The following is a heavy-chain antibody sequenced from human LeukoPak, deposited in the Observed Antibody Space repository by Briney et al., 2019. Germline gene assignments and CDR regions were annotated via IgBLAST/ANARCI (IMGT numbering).Heavy chain of an antibody. CDR1: GFTFSSYA. V-gene: IGHV3-23*01. CDR3: AKDPRMGWYAGCYFDY. J-gene: IGHJ4*02. D-gene: IGHD6-19*01. Sequence: GASLRLSCAASGFTFSSYAMSWVRQAPGKGLEGVSAISGSGGSTYYADSVKGRFTISRGNSKNTLYLQMNSLRAEDTAVYYCAKDPRMGWYAGCYFDYWGQGTLVTVSS. CDR2: ISGSGGST.